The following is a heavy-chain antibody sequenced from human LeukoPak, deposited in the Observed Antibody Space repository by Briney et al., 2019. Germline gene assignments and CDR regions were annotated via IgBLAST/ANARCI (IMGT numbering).Heavy chain of an antibody. CDR2: IYASGST. CDR3: ARGGGWRQDPFDY. D-gene: IGHD5-18*01. V-gene: IGHV4-4*09. CDR1: GASISHYS. J-gene: IGHJ4*02. Sequence: KASETLSLTCAVSGASISHYSWRWIRQPPGKGLEWIGDIYASGSTSYNPSHTGRVTTSKDTSKNQFSLKLSSVTAADTAVYYCARGGGWRQDPFDYWGQGTLVTVSS.